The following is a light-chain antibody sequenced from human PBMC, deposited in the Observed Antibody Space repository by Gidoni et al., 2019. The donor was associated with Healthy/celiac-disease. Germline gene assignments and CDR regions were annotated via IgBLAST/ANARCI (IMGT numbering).Light chain of an antibody. Sequence: QSALTQQPSVSGAPGQRVTISCTGSSSNIGAGYDVHWYQQLPGTAPKLLIYGNSNRPSGVPDRFSGFKSGTSASLAITGLQAEDEADYYCQSYDSSLSGLVVFGGGTKLTVL. CDR2: GNS. CDR1: SSNIGAGYD. J-gene: IGLJ2*01. CDR3: QSYDSSLSGLVV. V-gene: IGLV1-40*01.